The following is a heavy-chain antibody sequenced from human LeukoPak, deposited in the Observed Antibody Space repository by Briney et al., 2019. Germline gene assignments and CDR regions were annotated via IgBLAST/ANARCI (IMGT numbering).Heavy chain of an antibody. V-gene: IGHV4-34*01. CDR3: ARGPCSSTSCYEYYYYGMDV. Sequence: PSETLSLTCAVYGGSFSGYYWSWIRQPPGKGLEWIGEINHSGSTNYNPSLKSRVTMSVDTSKNQFSLKLSSVTAADTAVYYCARGPCSSTSCYEYYYYGMDVWGQGTTVTVSS. CDR2: INHSGST. D-gene: IGHD2-2*01. CDR1: GGSFSGYY. J-gene: IGHJ6*02.